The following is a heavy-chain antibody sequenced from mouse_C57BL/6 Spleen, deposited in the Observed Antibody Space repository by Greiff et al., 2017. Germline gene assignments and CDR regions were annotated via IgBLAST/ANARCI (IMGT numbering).Heavy chain of an antibody. J-gene: IGHJ2*01. CDR2: IFPGSGST. D-gene: IGHD2-12*01. CDR1: GYTFTDYY. Sequence: QVHVKQSGPELVKPGASVKISCKASGYTFTDYYINWVKQRPGQGLEWIGWIFPGSGSTYYNEKFKGKATLTVDKSSSTAYMLLSSLASEDSSVYFCERKRGYCYDHFDHWGQGTTLTVSS. CDR3: ERKRGYCYDHFDH. V-gene: IGHV1-75*01.